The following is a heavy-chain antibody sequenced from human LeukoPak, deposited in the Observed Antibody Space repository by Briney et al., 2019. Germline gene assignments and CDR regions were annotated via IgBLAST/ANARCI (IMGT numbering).Heavy chain of an antibody. Sequence: PGGSLRLSCAASGFTLSSYAMHWVRQAAGKGLEWVAVISYDGSNKYYADSVKGRFTISRDNSKNTLYLQMNSLRAEDTAVYYCAREGSGYYYGMDVWGQGTTVTVSS. CDR3: AREGSGYYYGMDV. CDR2: ISYDGSNK. J-gene: IGHJ6*02. CDR1: GFTLSSYA. D-gene: IGHD2-15*01. V-gene: IGHV3-30-3*01.